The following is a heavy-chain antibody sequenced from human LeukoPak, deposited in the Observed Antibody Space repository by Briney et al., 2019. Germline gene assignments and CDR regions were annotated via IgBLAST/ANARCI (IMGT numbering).Heavy chain of an antibody. CDR2: IYSGGST. Sequence: GGSLRLSCAASGFTVSSNYMSWVRQAPGKGLEWVSVIYSGGSTYYADSLKGRFTISRHNSKNTLYLQMNSLRAEDTAVYYCAGEGYSYGYDAFDIWGQGTMVTVSS. J-gene: IGHJ3*02. V-gene: IGHV3-53*04. CDR1: GFTVSSNY. D-gene: IGHD5-18*01. CDR3: AGEGYSYGYDAFDI.